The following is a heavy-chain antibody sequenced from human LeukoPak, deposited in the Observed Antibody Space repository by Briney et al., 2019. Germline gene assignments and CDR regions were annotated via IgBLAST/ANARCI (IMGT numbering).Heavy chain of an antibody. D-gene: IGHD3-10*01. CDR1: GGSISSGDYY. V-gene: IGHV4-30-4*08. Sequence: SETLSLTCTVSGGSISSGDYYWGWIRQPPGKGLEWIGYIYYSGSTYYNPSLKSRVTISVDTSKNQFSLKLSSVTAADTAVYYCARGHYGSGSYYGYYYYMDVWGKGTTVTVSS. J-gene: IGHJ6*03. CDR3: ARGHYGSGSYYGYYYYMDV. CDR2: IYYSGST.